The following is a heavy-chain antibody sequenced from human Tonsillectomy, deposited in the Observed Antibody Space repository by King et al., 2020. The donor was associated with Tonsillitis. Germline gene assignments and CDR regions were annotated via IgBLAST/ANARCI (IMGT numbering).Heavy chain of an antibody. CDR2: IYYSGST. V-gene: IGHV4-39*07. CDR3: ARVYDFWSGSPDYFGY. J-gene: IGHJ4*02. CDR1: GGSISSSSYY. Sequence: QLQESGPGLVKPSETLSLTCTVSGGSISSSSYYWGWIRQPPGKGLEWIGSIYYSGSTYYNPSLKSRVTISVDTSKNQFSLKLSSVTAADTAVYYCARVYDFWSGSPDYFGYWGQGTLVTVSS. D-gene: IGHD3-3*01.